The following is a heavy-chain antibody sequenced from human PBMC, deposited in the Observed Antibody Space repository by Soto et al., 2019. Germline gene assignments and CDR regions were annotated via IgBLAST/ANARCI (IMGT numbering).Heavy chain of an antibody. D-gene: IGHD3-9*01. CDR3: ARVETSYDILTGYQPRYIDC. CDR2: ISSSSRST. CDR1: GFSFSDYY. J-gene: IGHJ4*02. V-gene: IGHV3-11*05. Sequence: GGSLRLSCAASGFSFSDYYMTWNRQAPGKGLEWISHISSSSRSTNYADSVKGRFTISRDNAKNSLYLQMNSLRAEDTAVYYCARVETSYDILTGYQPRYIDCWGQGT.